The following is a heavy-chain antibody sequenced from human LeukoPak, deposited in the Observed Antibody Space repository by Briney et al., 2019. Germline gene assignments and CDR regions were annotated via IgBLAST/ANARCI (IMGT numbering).Heavy chain of an antibody. CDR3: AIYRSPSAITADYFDY. D-gene: IGHD2-2*02. V-gene: IGHV4-38-2*01. CDR2: FNRSGGT. Sequence: SETLSLTCAVSGYTITSGCYWCCIRQPPGKGVEWIASFNRSGGTYYNLSLKSRVSISVDTSKNQFSLKLNSVTAADTAIYYCAIYRSPSAITADYFDYWGRGTLVTVSS. J-gene: IGHJ4*02. CDR1: GYTITSGCY.